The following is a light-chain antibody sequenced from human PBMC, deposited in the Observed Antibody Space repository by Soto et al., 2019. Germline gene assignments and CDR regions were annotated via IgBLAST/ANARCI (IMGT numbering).Light chain of an antibody. CDR3: SSYAGSNNYV. CDR2: EVS. V-gene: IGLV2-8*01. Sequence: QSVLTQPPSASGSPGQSVTISCTGTSSDVGGYNYVSWYQQHPGKAPKLMIYEVSKRPSGVPDRFSGSKSGNTASLTVSGLQAEDEADYYCSSYAGSNNYVFCTGTKLTVL. J-gene: IGLJ1*01. CDR1: SSDVGGYNY.